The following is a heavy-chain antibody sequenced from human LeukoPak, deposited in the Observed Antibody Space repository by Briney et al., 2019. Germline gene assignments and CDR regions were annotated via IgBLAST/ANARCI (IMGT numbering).Heavy chain of an antibody. CDR2: INSDGSST. D-gene: IGHD3-9*01. CDR3: ARGSGGNYDILTGYDDY. Sequence: GGSLRLSCAASGFTFSSYWMLWVRQAPGKGLVWVSRINSDGSSTRYADSVKARFTISRDNAKNTLYLQMNSLRAEDTAVYYCARGSGGNYDILTGYDDYWGQGTLVTVSS. CDR1: GFTFSSYW. J-gene: IGHJ4*02. V-gene: IGHV3-74*01.